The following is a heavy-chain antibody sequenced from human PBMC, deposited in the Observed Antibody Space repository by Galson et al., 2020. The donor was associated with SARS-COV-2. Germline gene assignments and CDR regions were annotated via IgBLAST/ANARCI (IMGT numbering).Heavy chain of an antibody. V-gene: IGHV3-30*03. D-gene: IGHD3-3*01. CDR1: GFTFSSYG. Sequence: TGGSLRLSCAASGFTFSSYGMHWVRQAPGKGLEWVAVISYDGSKEYYADSVKGRFTISRDSSKNTLYLQMNSLRAEDTAVYYCARSYDVRPNINDAFDIWGQGTMVTVSS. CDR3: ARSYDVRPNINDAFDI. CDR2: ISYDGSKE. J-gene: IGHJ3*02.